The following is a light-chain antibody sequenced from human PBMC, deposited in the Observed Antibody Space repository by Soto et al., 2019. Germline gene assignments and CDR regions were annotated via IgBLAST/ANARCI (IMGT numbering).Light chain of an antibody. V-gene: IGKV3-15*01. CDR3: QHYYNWPT. J-gene: IGKJ2*01. Sequence: EIVMTQSPATLSVSPGERATLSCRASQTVSTNLAWYQHKPGQAPRLLIYGASTRATGIPARFSGRGSGTDFTLTISSLQSEDFAVYYCQHYYNWPTFGQGTKLEIK. CDR2: GAS. CDR1: QTVSTN.